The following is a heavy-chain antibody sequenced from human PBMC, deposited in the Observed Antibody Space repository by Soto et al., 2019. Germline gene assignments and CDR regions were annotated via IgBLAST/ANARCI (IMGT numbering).Heavy chain of an antibody. D-gene: IGHD3-22*01. CDR3: AKDYYADELGWGYFIDY. CDR1: GFTFRSHT. Sequence: MESGGGVVQPGRSLRLSCSVSGFTFRSHTMHWVRQAPGKGLGWVALISFDGSKMFYEDSVRGRFSISRDNSMDTLYLQMNSLRPEDTGTYYCAKDYYADELGWGYFIDYCGQGTLVTVSS. J-gene: IGHJ4*02. V-gene: IGHV3-30*18. CDR2: ISFDGSKM.